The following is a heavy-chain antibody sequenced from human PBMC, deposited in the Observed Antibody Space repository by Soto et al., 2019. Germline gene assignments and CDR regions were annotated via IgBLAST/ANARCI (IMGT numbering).Heavy chain of an antibody. V-gene: IGHV3-30*18. D-gene: IGHD6-13*01. CDR1: GFTFSSYG. CDR3: AKDVEPSPGIAAAGTAVDY. J-gene: IGHJ4*02. CDR2: ISYDGSNK. Sequence: SLRLSCAASGFTFSSYGMHWVRQAPGKGLEWVAVISYDGSNKYYADSVKGRFTISRDNSKNTLYLQMNSLRAEDTAVYYCAKDVEPSPGIAAAGTAVDYWGQGTLVTVSS.